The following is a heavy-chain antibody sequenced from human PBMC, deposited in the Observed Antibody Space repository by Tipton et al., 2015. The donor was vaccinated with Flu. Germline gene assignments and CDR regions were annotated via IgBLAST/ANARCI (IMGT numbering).Heavy chain of an antibody. Sequence: LRLSCTVSGGSISSSSHYWGWIRQAPGRGLEWVGSIYYTGYPYYNSSLKSRLAMSIDTSNEQFSLKLRSVTAADTAVYYCARASGSGTYVIYDSWGQGTLVTVSS. V-gene: IGHV4-39*07. J-gene: IGHJ4*02. D-gene: IGHD3-10*01. CDR3: ARASGSGTYVIYDS. CDR1: GGSISSSSHY. CDR2: IYYTGYP.